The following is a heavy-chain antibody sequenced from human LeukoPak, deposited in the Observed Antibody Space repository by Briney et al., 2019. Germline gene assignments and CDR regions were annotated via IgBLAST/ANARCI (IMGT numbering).Heavy chain of an antibody. CDR3: ARTTEGYCRGRSCYSYYYYMDV. CDR1: GGSISSYY. V-gene: IGHV4-59*01. CDR2: IYYSGST. D-gene: IGHD2-15*01. J-gene: IGHJ6*03. Sequence: SETLSLTCTVSGGSISSYYWSWIRQPPGKGLEWIGYIYYSGSTHFHPSLKSRVTISLDTSKNQFSLKLSSVTAVDTAVYYCARTTEGYCRGRSCYSYYYYMDVWGKGTTVTVSS.